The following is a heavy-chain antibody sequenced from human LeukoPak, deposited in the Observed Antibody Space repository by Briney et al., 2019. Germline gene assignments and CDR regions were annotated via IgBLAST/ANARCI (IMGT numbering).Heavy chain of an antibody. V-gene: IGHV3-21*01. J-gene: IGHJ4*02. CDR3: ARDLDSSGYFEY. Sequence: GGSLRLSCAASGFTFSSYSMNWVRQAPGKGLEWVSSISSSSSYIYYADSVKGRFTISRDNAKNSLYLQMNSLRAEDTALYYCARDLDSSGYFEYWGQGTLVTVSS. D-gene: IGHD3-22*01. CDR1: GFTFSSYS. CDR2: ISSSSSYI.